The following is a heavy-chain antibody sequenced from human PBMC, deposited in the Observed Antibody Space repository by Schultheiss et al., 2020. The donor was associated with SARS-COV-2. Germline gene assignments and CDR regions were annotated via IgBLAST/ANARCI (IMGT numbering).Heavy chain of an antibody. CDR1: GFAFSSYV. D-gene: IGHD2-2*01. CDR2: IGTGGDT. CDR3: ARDIVVVPAAMFSHKPYGMDV. Sequence: GESLKISCAASGFAFSSYVLHWVRRAPGKGPEWVSAIGTGGDTYYADSVMGRFTISRDNAKKSLYLQMNSLIAEDMAVYYCARDIVVVPAAMFSHKPYGMDVWGQGTTVTVSS. V-gene: IGHV3-47*02. J-gene: IGHJ6*02.